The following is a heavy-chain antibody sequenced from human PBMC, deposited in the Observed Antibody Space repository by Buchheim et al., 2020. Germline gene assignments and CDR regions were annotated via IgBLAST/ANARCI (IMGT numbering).Heavy chain of an antibody. D-gene: IGHD6-6*01. CDR1: GFTFSSYG. V-gene: IGHV3-33*01. J-gene: IGHJ4*02. Sequence: QVQLVESGGGVVQPGRSLRLSCAASGFTFSSYGMHWVRQAPGKGLEWVAVIWYDGSNKYYADSVKGRFTISRDNSKNTLYLQMNSLRAEDTAVYYCARDKRYSSSPQIDYWGQGTL. CDR2: IWYDGSNK. CDR3: ARDKRYSSSPQIDY.